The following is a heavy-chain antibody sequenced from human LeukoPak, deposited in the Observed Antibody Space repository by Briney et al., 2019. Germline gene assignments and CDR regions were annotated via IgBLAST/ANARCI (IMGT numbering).Heavy chain of an antibody. D-gene: IGHD1-1*01. J-gene: IGHJ4*02. V-gene: IGHV3-48*03. CDR3: VRVGTTGIDFDY. CDR1: GFTFSTYE. CDR2: ISSSATTI. Sequence: PGGSLRLSCAGSGFTFSTYELIWVRQAPGKGLEWVSYISSSATTIYYADSVKGRFTISRDNAKNSLSLQMNSLRVDDTAVYYCVRVGTTGIDFDYWGQGTLVTVSS.